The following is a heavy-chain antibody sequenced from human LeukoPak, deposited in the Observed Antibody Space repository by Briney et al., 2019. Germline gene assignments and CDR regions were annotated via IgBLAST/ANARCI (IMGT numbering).Heavy chain of an antibody. D-gene: IGHD3-22*01. J-gene: IGHJ4*02. CDR2: ISYDGSNK. CDR1: GFTFSSYA. CDR3: ASGYYYDSSGYTFDY. V-gene: IGHV3-30-3*01. Sequence: GGSLRLSCAASGFTFSSYAMHWVRQAPGKGLEWVAVISYDGSNKYYADSVKGRFTISRDNSKNTLYLQMNSPRAEDTAVYYCASGYYYDSSGYTFDYWGQGTLVTVSS.